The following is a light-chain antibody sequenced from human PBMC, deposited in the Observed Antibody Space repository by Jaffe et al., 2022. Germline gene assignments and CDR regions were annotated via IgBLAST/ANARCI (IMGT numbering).Light chain of an antibody. CDR1: SLRSYY. CDR3: HSRDSSGNLYV. CDR2: DKN. V-gene: IGLV3-19*01. Sequence: SSELTQDPAVSVALGQTVRITCQGDSLRSYYASWYQQKPGQAPVLVIYDKNDRPPGIPDRFSGSSSGNTASLTITGAQAEDEADYYCHSRDSSGNLYVFGTGTKVTVL. J-gene: IGLJ1*01.